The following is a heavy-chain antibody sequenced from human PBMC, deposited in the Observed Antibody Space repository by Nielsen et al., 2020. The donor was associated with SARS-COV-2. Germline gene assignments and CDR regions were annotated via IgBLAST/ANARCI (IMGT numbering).Heavy chain of an antibody. CDR1: GFTFSDYD. CDR3: ARGPYIGDYVESFDI. Sequence: GGSLRLSCAASGFTFSDYDMSWIRQAPGKGLEWVSYISIIGSTIYYADSVKGRFTISRDNAKNSLYLQMNSLRAEDTAVYYCARGPYIGDYVESFDIWGQGTLVTVSS. D-gene: IGHD4-17*01. J-gene: IGHJ3*02. CDR2: ISIIGSTI. V-gene: IGHV3-11*01.